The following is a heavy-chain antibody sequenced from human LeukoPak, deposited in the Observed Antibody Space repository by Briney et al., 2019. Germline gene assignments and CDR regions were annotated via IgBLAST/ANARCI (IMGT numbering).Heavy chain of an antibody. D-gene: IGHD4-23*01. V-gene: IGHV4-4*07. Sequence: PSETLSLTCTVSGDSMSSYYWNFIRQPAGKGLEWIGRIHTSWTTYYNPSLKSRITMSVDTSRNQFSLRLTSVTAADTAVYYCVRGEYYDGRGRNWFDPWGQGTLVTVSS. CDR1: GDSMSSYY. CDR3: VRGEYYDGRGRNWFDP. J-gene: IGHJ5*02. CDR2: IHTSWTT.